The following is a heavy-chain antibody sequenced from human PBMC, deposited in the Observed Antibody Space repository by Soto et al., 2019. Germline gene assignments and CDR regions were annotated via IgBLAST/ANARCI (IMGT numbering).Heavy chain of an antibody. CDR1: GGSISSGGYS. CDR2: IYHSGST. J-gene: IGHJ5*02. V-gene: IGHV4-30-2*01. Sequence: QLQLQESGSGLVKPSQTLSLTCAVSGGSISSGGYSWSWIRQPPGKGLEWIGYIYHSGSTYYNPSLATRLTIQVDRSTNQFSPNLGCVTAADTAVYYCARGPGPWGQGTLVTVSS. CDR3: ARGPGP. D-gene: IGHD3-10*01.